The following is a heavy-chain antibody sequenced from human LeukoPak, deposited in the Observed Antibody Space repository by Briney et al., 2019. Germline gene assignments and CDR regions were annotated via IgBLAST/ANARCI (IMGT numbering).Heavy chain of an antibody. J-gene: IGHJ4*02. V-gene: IGHV3-23*01. Sequence: GGSLRLSCAASGFTFSSYAMSWVRQAPGKGLEWVSAISGSGGSTYYADSVKGRFTIYRDNSKNTLYLQMNSLRAEDTAVYYCAKDPTSGYFGFDYWGQGTLVTVSS. CDR1: GFTFSSYA. D-gene: IGHD3-22*01. CDR2: ISGSGGST. CDR3: AKDPTSGYFGFDY.